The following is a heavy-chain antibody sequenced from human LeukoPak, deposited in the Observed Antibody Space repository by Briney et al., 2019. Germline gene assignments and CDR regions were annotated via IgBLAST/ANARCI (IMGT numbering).Heavy chain of an antibody. V-gene: IGHV3-7*01. D-gene: IGHD3-16*01. Sequence: PGGSLRLSCAASGFTFSSYWMSWVRQTPGKGLEWVANIKHQGGEKYYVDSVEGRLTISRDNAKNLLYLQINSLRAEDTAVYYCTRVQFHRAYDYIGPHDYWGQGTLVTVSS. J-gene: IGHJ4*02. CDR1: GFTFSSYW. CDR2: IKHQGGEK. CDR3: TRVQFHRAYDYIGPHDY.